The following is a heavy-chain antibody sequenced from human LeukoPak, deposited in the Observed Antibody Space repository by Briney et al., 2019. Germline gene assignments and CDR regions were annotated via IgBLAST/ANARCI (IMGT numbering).Heavy chain of an antibody. CDR2: IIPIFSIA. CDR1: GGTFSSYA. V-gene: IGHV1-69*04. CDR3: AHIGVGDYDYGMDV. D-gene: IGHD2-2*01. J-gene: IGHJ6*02. Sequence: SVKVSCKASGGTFSSYAISWVRQAPGQGLEWMGRIIPIFSIANYAQKFQGRVTITADKSTSTAYMELSSLRSEDTAVYYCAHIGVGDYDYGMDVWGQGTTVTVSS.